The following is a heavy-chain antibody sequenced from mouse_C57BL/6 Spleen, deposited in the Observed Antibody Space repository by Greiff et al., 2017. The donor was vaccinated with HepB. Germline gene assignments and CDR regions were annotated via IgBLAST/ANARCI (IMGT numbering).Heavy chain of an antibody. Sequence: QVQLQQSGAELVRPGASVKLSCKASGYTFTDYYINWVKQRPGQGLEWIARIYPGSGNTYYNEKFKGKATLTAEKSSSTAYMQLSSLTSEDSAVYFCARYYGSSYPMDYWGQGTSVTVSS. CDR1: GYTFTDYY. V-gene: IGHV1-76*01. CDR2: IYPGSGNT. CDR3: ARYYGSSYPMDY. D-gene: IGHD1-1*01. J-gene: IGHJ4*01.